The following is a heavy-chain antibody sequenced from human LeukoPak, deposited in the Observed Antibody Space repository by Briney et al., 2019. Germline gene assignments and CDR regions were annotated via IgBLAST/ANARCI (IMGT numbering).Heavy chain of an antibody. CDR3: ASLNLGYCSGGSCYSGYFQH. CDR2: IEQDGSEK. D-gene: IGHD2-15*01. CDR1: GFTFSSYW. V-gene: IGHV3-7*01. J-gene: IGHJ1*01. Sequence: GGSLRLSCAASGFTFSSYWMSWVRQAPGKGLEWVANIEQDGSEKYYVDSVKGRFTISRDNAKNSLYLQMNSLRAEDTAVYYCASLNLGYCSGGSCYSGYFQHWGQGTLVTVSS.